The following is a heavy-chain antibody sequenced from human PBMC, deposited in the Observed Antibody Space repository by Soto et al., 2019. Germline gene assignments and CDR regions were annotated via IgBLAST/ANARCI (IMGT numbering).Heavy chain of an antibody. CDR1: GFTFRSYG. CDR2: ISYDGSNK. D-gene: IGHD3-22*01. CDR3: AKDGILDSSGHYYYFDY. Sequence: LRLSCAASGFTFRSYGMHWVRQAPGKGLEWVAVISYDGSNKYYADSVKGRFTISRDNSKNTLYLQMNSLRPEDTAVYYCAKDGILDSSGHYYYFDYWGQGTLVTVSS. V-gene: IGHV3-30*18. J-gene: IGHJ4*02.